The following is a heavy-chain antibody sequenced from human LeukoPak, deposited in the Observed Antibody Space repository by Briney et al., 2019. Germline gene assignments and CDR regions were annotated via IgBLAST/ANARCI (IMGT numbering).Heavy chain of an antibody. CDR2: IYYSGST. J-gene: IGHJ5*02. V-gene: IGHV4-59*08. Sequence: PSETLSLTCTVSGGSISSYYWSWIRQPPGKGLEWIGYIYYSGSTNYNPSLKSRVTISVDTSKNQFSLKLSSVTAADTAVYYCASSAPPHVWFGELLDWFDPWGQGTLVTVSS. D-gene: IGHD3-10*01. CDR3: ASSAPPHVWFGELLDWFDP. CDR1: GGSISSYY.